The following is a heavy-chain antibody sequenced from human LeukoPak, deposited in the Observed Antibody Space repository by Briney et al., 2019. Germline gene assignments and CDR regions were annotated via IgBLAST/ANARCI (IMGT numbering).Heavy chain of an antibody. Sequence: SETLSLTCAVSGYSNSSGYYWGWIRQPPGKGLEWIGSIYHSGSTYYNPSLKSRVTISVDTSKNQFSLKLSSVTAADTAVYYCARGGTQIQLWPNWGQGTLVTVSS. CDR3: ARGGTQIQLWPN. V-gene: IGHV4-38-2*01. D-gene: IGHD5-18*01. CDR2: IYHSGST. CDR1: GYSNSSGYY. J-gene: IGHJ4*02.